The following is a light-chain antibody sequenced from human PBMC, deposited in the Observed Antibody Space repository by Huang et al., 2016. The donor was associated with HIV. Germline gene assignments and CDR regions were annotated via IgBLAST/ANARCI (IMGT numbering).Light chain of an antibody. CDR3: MQGTHRNT. CDR1: QSLVHSDGNTY. V-gene: IGKV2-30*02. Sequence: DVVMTQSPLSLPVTLGQPASISFRSSQSLVHSDGNTYLNWFQQRPGQSPRRLIYKVSNRDSGVPDRVSGSGSGTDFTLKISRVEAEDVGVYYCMQGTHRNTFGGGTKVEIK. CDR2: KVS. J-gene: IGKJ4*01.